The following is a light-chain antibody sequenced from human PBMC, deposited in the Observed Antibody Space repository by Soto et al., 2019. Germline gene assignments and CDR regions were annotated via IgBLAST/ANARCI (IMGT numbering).Light chain of an antibody. CDR1: QSISSY. J-gene: IGKJ1*01. Sequence: DIQMTQSPSSLSASVGDRVTITCRASQSISSYLNWYQQKPGKAPQLLIYAASSLESGVPSRFSDSGSGTDFTLTISSRQPEDFTTYYYQQSYSTPRTFGQGTKVYIK. CDR2: AAS. V-gene: IGKV1-39*01. CDR3: QQSYSTPRT.